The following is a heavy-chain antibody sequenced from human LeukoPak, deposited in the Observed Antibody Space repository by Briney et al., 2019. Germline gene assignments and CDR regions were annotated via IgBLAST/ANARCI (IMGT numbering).Heavy chain of an antibody. D-gene: IGHD2/OR15-2a*01. J-gene: IGHJ5*02. CDR1: GGSISSSSYY. CDR2: IYYSGST. V-gene: IGHV4-39*01. Sequence: SETLSLTCTVSGGSISSSSYYWGWIRQPPGKGLEWIGSIYYSGSTYYNPSLESRVTISVDTSKNQFSLKLSSVTAAHTAVYYCARWKPNNIVYNWFDPWGQGTLVTVSS. CDR3: ARWKPNNIVYNWFDP.